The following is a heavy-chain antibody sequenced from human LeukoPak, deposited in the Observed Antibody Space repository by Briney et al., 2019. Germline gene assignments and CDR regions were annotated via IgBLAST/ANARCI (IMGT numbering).Heavy chain of an antibody. J-gene: IGHJ4*02. V-gene: IGHV4-39*01. CDR3: ARGSDDYKLGKF. CDR2: IYSSVYT. D-gene: IGHD5-24*01. CDR1: GDSFDNSYG. Sequence: PSETQTLICSVSGDSFDNSYGWTWVRQPPGKRPEWIGTIYSSVYTYYNPSLRSRATISGDTSRNLFSLKLISVTAADTAVYYCARGSDDYKLGKFCGQGGLVTVSS.